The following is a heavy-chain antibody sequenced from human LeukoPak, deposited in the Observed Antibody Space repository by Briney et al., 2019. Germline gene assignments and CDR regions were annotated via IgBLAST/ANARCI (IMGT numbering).Heavy chain of an antibody. J-gene: IGHJ4*02. CDR3: ARHNDYGSRIDY. D-gene: IGHD3-10*01. CDR1: GGSISSYY. Sequence: SETLSPTCIVSGGSISSYYWSWIRQPPGKGLEWIGSIYYSGSSYYNPSLKSRVTISVDTSKNQFSLKLSSVTAADTAVYYCARHNDYGSRIDYWGQGTLVTVSS. V-gene: IGHV4-59*05. CDR2: IYYSGSS.